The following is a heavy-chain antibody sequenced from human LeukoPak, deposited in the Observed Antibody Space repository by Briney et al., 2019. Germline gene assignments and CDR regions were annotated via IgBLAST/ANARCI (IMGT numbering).Heavy chain of an antibody. CDR1: GYTFTGYY. Sequence: ASVKVSCKASGYTFTGYYMHWVRQAPGQGLEWMGWINPNSGGTNYAQKFQGWVTMTRDTSISTAYMELSRLRSDDTAVYYCAREGNYYGSGSYLNWGQGTLVTVSS. V-gene: IGHV1-2*04. CDR3: AREGNYYGSGSYLN. J-gene: IGHJ4*02. CDR2: INPNSGGT. D-gene: IGHD3-10*01.